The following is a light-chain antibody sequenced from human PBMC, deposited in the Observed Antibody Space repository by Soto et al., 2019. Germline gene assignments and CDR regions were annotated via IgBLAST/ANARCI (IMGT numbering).Light chain of an antibody. J-gene: IGKJ4*01. Sequence: DIQMTQSPSTLSASVGDRVTITCRASQTISTLLAWYQQKPGKAPKLLMYKASILESGVPSRFSGSGSGTEFKLTITSLQPDAGATYYCQQSNSYPLTFGGGTTVEIK. CDR3: QQSNSYPLT. V-gene: IGKV1-5*03. CDR1: QTISTL. CDR2: KAS.